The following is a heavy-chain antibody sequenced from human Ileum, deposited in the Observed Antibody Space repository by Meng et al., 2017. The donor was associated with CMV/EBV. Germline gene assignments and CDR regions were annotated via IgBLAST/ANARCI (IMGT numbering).Heavy chain of an antibody. CDR2: IDKSGTT. Sequence: VPRQAPVQGLGEPSETLSFPCIVLAVSLGGYSLSSIGQPAGKGLEWIGRIDKSGTTHYNPSLKSRVTLSLDTSKDQLSLKLTSVTAADTAVYYCAREKSSCTSSTCYGVDSWGQGTLVTVSS. CDR1: AVSLGGYS. J-gene: IGHJ4*02. V-gene: IGHV4-4*07. CDR3: AREKSSCTSSTCYGVDS. D-gene: IGHD2-2*01.